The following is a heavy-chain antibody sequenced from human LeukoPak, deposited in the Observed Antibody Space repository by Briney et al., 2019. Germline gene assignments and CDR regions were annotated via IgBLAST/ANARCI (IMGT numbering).Heavy chain of an antibody. D-gene: IGHD1-26*01. CDR2: IIPIFGTA. V-gene: IGHV1-69*13. CDR3: ASGADYYYYGMDV. CDR1: GGTFSSYA. Sequence: SVKVSCKASGGTFSSYAISWVRQAPGQGLEWMGGIIPIFGTANYAQKIQGRVTITADEFTSTAYMELSSLRSEDTAVYYCASGADYYYYGMDVWGQGTTVTVSS. J-gene: IGHJ6*02.